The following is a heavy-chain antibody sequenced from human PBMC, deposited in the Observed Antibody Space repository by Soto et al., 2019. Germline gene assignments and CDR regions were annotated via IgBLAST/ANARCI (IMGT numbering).Heavy chain of an antibody. J-gene: IGHJ6*02. D-gene: IGHD2-2*01. CDR1: GFTFSSYE. V-gene: IGHV3-48*03. Sequence: RRLSCAASGFTFSSYEMNWVRQAPGKGLEWVSYISSSGSTIYYADSVKGRFTISRDNAKNSLYLQMNSLRAEDTAVYYCARDYIRVVPGNYGMDVWGQGTTVTVSS. CDR2: ISSSGSTI. CDR3: ARDYIRVVPGNYGMDV.